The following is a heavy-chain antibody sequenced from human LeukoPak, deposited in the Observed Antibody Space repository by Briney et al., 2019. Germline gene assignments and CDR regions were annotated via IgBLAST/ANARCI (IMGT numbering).Heavy chain of an antibody. Sequence: KSGGSLRLSCVASGFTFSDYSLNWVRQAPGKGLEWISYIGSAIYYADSVKGRFTISRDNAKNSLYLHMNSLRAEDTAVYYCARDYGGSSPFDYWGQGTLVTVSS. V-gene: IGHV3-69-1*02. J-gene: IGHJ4*02. D-gene: IGHD4-23*01. CDR2: IGSAI. CDR1: GFTFSDYS. CDR3: ARDYGGSSPFDY.